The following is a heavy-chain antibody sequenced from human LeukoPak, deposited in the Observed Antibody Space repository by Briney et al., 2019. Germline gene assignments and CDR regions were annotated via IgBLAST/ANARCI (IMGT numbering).Heavy chain of an antibody. CDR3: ARAVLIAARRRSGYYFDY. Sequence: ASVKVSCKASGYTFTNYGISWVRQAPGQGLEWMGWISAYNGNTNYAQKLQGRATMTTETSTSTAYMELSSLRSEDTAVYYCARAVLIAARRRSGYYFDYWGQGTLVNVSS. V-gene: IGHV1-18*01. CDR1: GYTFTNYG. D-gene: IGHD6-6*01. CDR2: ISAYNGNT. J-gene: IGHJ4*02.